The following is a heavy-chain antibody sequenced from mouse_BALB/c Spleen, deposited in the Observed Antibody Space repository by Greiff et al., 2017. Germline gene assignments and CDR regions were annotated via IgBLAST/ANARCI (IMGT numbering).Heavy chain of an antibody. Sequence: VQLQQSGAELARPGASVKLSCKASGYTFTDYYINWVKQRTGQGLEWIGEIYPGSGNTYYNEKFKGKATLTADKSSSTAYMQLSSLTSEDSAVYFCARGYDGYGYFDVWGAGTTVTVSS. D-gene: IGHD2-3*01. J-gene: IGHJ1*01. CDR3: ARGYDGYGYFDV. CDR2: IYPGSGNT. CDR1: GYTFTDYY. V-gene: IGHV1-77*01.